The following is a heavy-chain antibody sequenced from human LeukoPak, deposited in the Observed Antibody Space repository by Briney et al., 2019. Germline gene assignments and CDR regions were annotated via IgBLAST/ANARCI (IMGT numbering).Heavy chain of an antibody. CDR3: ARSLIPLTGLGAFDV. V-gene: IGHV3-23*01. D-gene: IGHD3-16*01. CDR1: GFTFTNYA. J-gene: IGHJ3*01. Sequence: GGSLRLSCAASGFTFTNYAMSWVRQSPGKGLDWVSSIYSGGGAYYADSVKGRFTISRDNFQNTLYLQMNSLRVEDTAAYYCARSLIPLTGLGAFDVWGQGTVVTVSS. CDR2: IYSGGGA.